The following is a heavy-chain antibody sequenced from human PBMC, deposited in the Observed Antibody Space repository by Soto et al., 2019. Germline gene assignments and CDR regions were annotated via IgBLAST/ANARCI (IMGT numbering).Heavy chain of an antibody. CDR3: ARGRTYYDYIWGSYRSNWFDP. CDR1: GGSFSGYY. CDR2: INHSGST. J-gene: IGHJ5*02. V-gene: IGHV4-34*01. Sequence: SETLSLTCAVYGGSFSGYYWSWIRQPPGKGLEWIGEINHSGSTNYNPSLKSRVTISVHTSKNQFSLKLSSVTAADTAVYYCARGRTYYDYIWGSYRSNWFDPWGQGTLVTVSS. D-gene: IGHD3-16*02.